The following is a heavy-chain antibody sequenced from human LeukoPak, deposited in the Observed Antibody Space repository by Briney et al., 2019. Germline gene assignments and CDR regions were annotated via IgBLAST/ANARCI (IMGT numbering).Heavy chain of an antibody. D-gene: IGHD6-13*01. Sequence: GGSLRLSCAASGFTYSDYYMSWIRQAPGKGLEWVSYISSSGSTIYYADSVKGRFTISRDNAKNSLYLQMNSLRAEDTAVYYCARDPYSSSWYGWFDPWGQGTLVTVSS. V-gene: IGHV3-11*01. J-gene: IGHJ5*02. CDR3: ARDPYSSSWYGWFDP. CDR1: GFTYSDYY. CDR2: ISSSGSTI.